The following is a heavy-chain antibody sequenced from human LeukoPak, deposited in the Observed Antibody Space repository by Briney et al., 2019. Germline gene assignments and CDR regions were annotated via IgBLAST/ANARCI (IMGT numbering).Heavy chain of an antibody. V-gene: IGHV3-23*01. CDR1: GFTFSNFA. D-gene: IGHD3-9*01. J-gene: IGHJ4*02. CDR2: ITGSGAIT. CDR3: AKWGDYDVLTGYYDPDY. Sequence: GASLRLSCAASGFTFSNFAMSSGPQAPGRGLEWVSAITGSGAITYYADSLKGRFTIPRANSKNTLYLQMNTLRAEDRAVYCCAKWGDYDVLTGYYDPDYRGKGTLVTVSS.